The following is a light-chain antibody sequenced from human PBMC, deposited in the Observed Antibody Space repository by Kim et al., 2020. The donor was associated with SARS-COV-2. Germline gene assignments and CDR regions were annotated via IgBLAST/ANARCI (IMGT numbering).Light chain of an antibody. J-gene: IGLJ2*01. V-gene: IGLV3-19*01. Sequence: VALGQTVRITCQGDSLRSYYATWYQQKPGQAPIVVIYGKNNRPSGIPDRFSGSSSGNTASLTITETQAGDEADYYCNSRDSNDNVVFGGGTQLTVL. CDR2: GKN. CDR3: NSRDSNDNVV. CDR1: SLRSYY.